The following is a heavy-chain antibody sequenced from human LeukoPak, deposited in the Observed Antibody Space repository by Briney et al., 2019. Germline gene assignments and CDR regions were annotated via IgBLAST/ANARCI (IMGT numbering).Heavy chain of an antibody. CDR3: ARQIASAGTAGFDF. J-gene: IGHJ4*02. CDR1: GGSIGSYY. Sequence: SETLSLTCTVSGGSIGSYYWSWIRQPAGKGLEWIGRIYSTGSTNYNPSLKSRVTMSVDTSKNQFSLRLRSVTAADTAVYYCARQIASAGTAGFDFWGQGALVTVSS. D-gene: IGHD6-13*01. CDR2: IYSTGST. V-gene: IGHV4-4*07.